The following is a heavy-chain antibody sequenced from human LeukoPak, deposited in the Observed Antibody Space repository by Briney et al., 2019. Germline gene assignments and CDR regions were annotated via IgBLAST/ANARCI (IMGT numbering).Heavy chain of an antibody. CDR3: ARETLSVAGTSSFLVDAFDI. CDR2: ISSSSSYI. CDR1: RFTFSSYS. V-gene: IGHV3-21*01. Sequence: GGSLRLSCAASRFTFSSYSMNWVRQAPGKGLEWVSSISSSSSYIYYADSVKGRFTISRDNAKNSLYLQMNSLRAEDTAVYYCARETLSVAGTSSFLVDAFDIWSQGTMVTVSS. D-gene: IGHD6-19*01. J-gene: IGHJ3*02.